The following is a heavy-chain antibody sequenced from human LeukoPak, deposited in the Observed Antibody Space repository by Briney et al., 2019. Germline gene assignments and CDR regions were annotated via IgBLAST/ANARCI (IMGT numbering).Heavy chain of an antibody. CDR2: IYFSGNT. D-gene: IGHD1-26*01. Sequence: PSETLSLTCTVSGGSISSYCWSWIRQPPGKGLEWIGYIYFSGNTNYNPSLKSRVTISVDTSKNQFSLKLTSVTAADTAVYYCARIHYSGSYPQSGMDVWGQGTTVTVSS. V-gene: IGHV4-59*12. CDR1: GGSISSYC. J-gene: IGHJ6*02. CDR3: ARIHYSGSYPQSGMDV.